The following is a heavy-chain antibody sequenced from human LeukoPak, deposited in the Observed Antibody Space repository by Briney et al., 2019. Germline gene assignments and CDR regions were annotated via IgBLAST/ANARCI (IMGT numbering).Heavy chain of an antibody. CDR1: GDPLNSYY. CDR2: VFYSGSS. CDR3: AGRAARFFDY. J-gene: IGHJ4*02. D-gene: IGHD6-25*01. Sequence: SETLSLTCTVSGDPLNSYYWTWTRQSPGEGLQWIGYVFYSGSSNYNASLRSRVAISVDTSKNQFSLKLTSVTAADTAVYYCAGRAARFFDYWGQGILVTVSS. V-gene: IGHV4-59*01.